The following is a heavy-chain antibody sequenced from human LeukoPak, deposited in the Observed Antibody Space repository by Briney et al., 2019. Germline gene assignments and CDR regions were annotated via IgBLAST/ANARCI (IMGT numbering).Heavy chain of an antibody. CDR1: GYTFTSYG. CDR2: ISTYNGNT. D-gene: IGHD1-1*01. CDR3: ARAPERLGWFDP. J-gene: IGHJ5*02. Sequence: GASVKVSCKASGYTFTSYGISWVRQAPGQGLEWLGWISTYNGNTNYAQKVQGRVTMTTDTSTRTAYMELRSLRSDDTAVYYCARAPERLGWFDPWGQGTLVTVFS. V-gene: IGHV1-18*01.